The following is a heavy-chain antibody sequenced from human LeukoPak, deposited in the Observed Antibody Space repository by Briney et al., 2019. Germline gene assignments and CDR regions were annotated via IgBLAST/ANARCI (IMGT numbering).Heavy chain of an antibody. CDR3: ASYTSSGAYFDY. Sequence: SETLSLTCTVSGGSISSYYWTWIRQPAGKGLEWIGRIYSSGSTDYNPSLKSRVTMSVDTSKNQFSLKLSSVTAADTAVYYCASYTSSGAYFDYWGQGTLVTVSS. D-gene: IGHD6-6*01. CDR2: IYSSGST. J-gene: IGHJ4*02. CDR1: GGSISSYY. V-gene: IGHV4-4*07.